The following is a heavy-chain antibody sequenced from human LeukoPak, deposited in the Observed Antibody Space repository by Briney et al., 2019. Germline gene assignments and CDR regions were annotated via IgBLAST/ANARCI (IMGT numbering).Heavy chain of an antibody. Sequence: GGSLRLSCAASGFTFSSYGMHWVRQAPGKGLEWVANIKQDGSEKYYVDSVKGRFTISRDNAKNSLYLQMNSLRTEDTAVYYCATFVNSYYYYVDVWGKGTTVTVSS. V-gene: IGHV3-7*03. CDR2: IKQDGSEK. CDR1: GFTFSSYG. CDR3: ATFVNSYYYYVDV. J-gene: IGHJ6*03. D-gene: IGHD3-3*02.